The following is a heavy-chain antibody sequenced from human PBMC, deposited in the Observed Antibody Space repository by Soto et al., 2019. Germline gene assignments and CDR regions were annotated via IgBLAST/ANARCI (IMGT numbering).Heavy chain of an antibody. V-gene: IGHV4-39*01. Sequence: QLQLQESGPGLVKPSETLSLTCTVSGASIAVLPYNWGWIRQPPGKGLQWIGSIFSTGSPYFNPSLKSRVTISVDTSKNQLSLRLRSVSAADTALYFCARHTMTTVTTFDYWGQWTLVAVSS. CDR1: GASIAVLPYN. CDR3: ARHTMTTVTTFDY. D-gene: IGHD4-17*01. CDR2: IFSTGSP. J-gene: IGHJ4*02.